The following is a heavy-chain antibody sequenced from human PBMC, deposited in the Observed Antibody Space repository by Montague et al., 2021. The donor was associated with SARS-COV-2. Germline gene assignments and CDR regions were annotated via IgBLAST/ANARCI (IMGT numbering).Heavy chain of an antibody. D-gene: IGHD6-13*01. J-gene: IGHJ4*02. CDR2: IYYSGNT. CDR1: GGSVSSYY. Sequence: SETLSLTCTVSGGSVSSYYWSWIRQPPGKGLEWIGYIYYSGNTNYNPSLKSRVTISVDTSKNQVSLKLSSVTAADMAVYYCARGESYSTSWYYFLDYWGQGTLVTVSS. CDR3: ARGESYSTSWYYFLDY. V-gene: IGHV4-59*02.